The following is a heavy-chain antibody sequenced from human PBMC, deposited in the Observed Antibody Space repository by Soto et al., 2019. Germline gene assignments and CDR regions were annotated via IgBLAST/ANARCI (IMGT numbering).Heavy chain of an antibody. CDR3: ARYKSNYYYGMDV. D-gene: IGHD1-20*01. Sequence: QVQLQESGPGLVKPSETLSLTCTVSGGSISSYYXSWIRQPPGKGLEWIGYIYYSGITNYNPSLKSRVTISVDTSKNQFSLKLSSVTAADTAVYYCARYKSNYYYGMDVWGQGTTVTVSS. CDR1: GGSISSYY. CDR2: IYYSGIT. V-gene: IGHV4-59*01. J-gene: IGHJ6*02.